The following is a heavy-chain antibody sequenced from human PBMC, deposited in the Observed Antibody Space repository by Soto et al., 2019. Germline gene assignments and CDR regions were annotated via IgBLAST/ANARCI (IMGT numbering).Heavy chain of an antibody. Sequence: GESLKISCKGSGYSFTSYWIGWVRQMPGKGLEWMGIIYPGDSDTRYSPSFQGQVTISADKSISTAYLQWSSLKASDTAMYYCARLNCSGGSRYYYYYGMDVWGQGTTVTVSS. CDR1: GYSFTSYW. V-gene: IGHV5-51*01. D-gene: IGHD2-15*01. J-gene: IGHJ6*02. CDR2: IYPGDSDT. CDR3: ARLNCSGGSRYYYYYGMDV.